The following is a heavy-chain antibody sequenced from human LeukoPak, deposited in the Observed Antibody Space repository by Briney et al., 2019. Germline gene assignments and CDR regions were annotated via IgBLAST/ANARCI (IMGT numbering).Heavy chain of an antibody. V-gene: IGHV1-46*01. Sequence: ASVKVSCKASGYTFTSYYIHWVRQAPGQGLEWMGIINPSGGRTSYAQNFQGRVAVTRDTSTSTIYMELSSLTSEDTAVYYCARGMQQLYHFDSWGRGTLVTVSS. CDR1: GYTFTSYY. CDR2: INPSGGRT. CDR3: ARGMQQLYHFDS. D-gene: IGHD6-13*01. J-gene: IGHJ4*02.